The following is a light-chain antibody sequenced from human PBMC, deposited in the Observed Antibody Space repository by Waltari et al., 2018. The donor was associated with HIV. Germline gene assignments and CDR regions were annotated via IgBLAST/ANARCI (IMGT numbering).Light chain of an antibody. J-gene: IGLJ3*02. V-gene: IGLV1-40*01. CDR1: SSNIGAGHV. CDR2: NAT. Sequence: QSVLTHPPSVSGAPGPRVPVSCTGSSSNIGAGHVVHAYQHLPGTAPTLLIFNATDRPSGLPDRFSGSKSGTSASLAITGLQPEDEADYYCQSYDSSLSGWVFGGGTKLTVL. CDR3: QSYDSSLSGWV.